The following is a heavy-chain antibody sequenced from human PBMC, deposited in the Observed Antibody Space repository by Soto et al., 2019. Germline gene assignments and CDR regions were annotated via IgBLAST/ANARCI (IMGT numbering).Heavy chain of an antibody. CDR3: ARDRLGYCSSTSCPSMYYYYGMDV. D-gene: IGHD2-2*01. V-gene: IGHV4-34*01. J-gene: IGHJ6*02. CDR1: GGSFSGYY. CDR2: INHSGST. Sequence: PSETLSLTCAVYGGSFSGYYWSWIRQPPGKGLEWIGEINHSGSTNYNPSLKSRVTISVDTSKNQFSLKLSSVTAADTAVYYCARDRLGYCSSTSCPSMYYYYGMDVWGQGTTVTVSS.